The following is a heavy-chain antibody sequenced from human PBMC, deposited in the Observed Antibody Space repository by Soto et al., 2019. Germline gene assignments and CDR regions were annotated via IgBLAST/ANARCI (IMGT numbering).Heavy chain of an antibody. V-gene: IGHV3-11*01. CDR2: ISSSGGTI. Sequence: QVQLVESGGGLVKPGGSLRLSCAASGFTFSDYYMSWIRQAPGKGLEWVSYISSSGGTIYYADSVKGRVTISRDNAKNSLYLKMNSLRAEDTAVYYCARDTVSSSWYMSDYWGQGTLVTVSS. CDR1: GFTFSDYY. D-gene: IGHD6-13*01. CDR3: ARDTVSSSWYMSDY. J-gene: IGHJ4*02.